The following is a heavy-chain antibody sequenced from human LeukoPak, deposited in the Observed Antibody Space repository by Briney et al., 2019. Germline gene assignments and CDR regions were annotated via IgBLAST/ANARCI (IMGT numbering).Heavy chain of an antibody. Sequence: GGSLRLSCAASGFTFSSYGMHWVRQAPGKGLEWVAFIRYDGSNKYYADSVKGRFTISRDNSKNTLYLQMGSLRAEDMAVYYCARDKSGSYSIAYDYWGQGTLVTVSS. CDR1: GFTFSSYG. CDR3: ARDKSGSYSIAYDY. V-gene: IGHV3-30*02. CDR2: IRYDGSNK. D-gene: IGHD1-26*01. J-gene: IGHJ4*02.